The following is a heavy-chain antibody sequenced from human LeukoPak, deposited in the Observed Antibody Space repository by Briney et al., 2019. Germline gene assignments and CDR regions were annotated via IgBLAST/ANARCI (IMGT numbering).Heavy chain of an antibody. CDR3: ARDRWERSSTFDY. V-gene: IGHV4-39*07. Sequence: PGGSLRLSCAASGFTFSSYAMSWVRQAPGKGLEWIGSIYYSGSTYYNPSLKSRVTISVDTSKNQFSLKLSSVTAADTAVYYCARDRWERSSTFDYWGQGTLVTVSS. CDR2: IYYSGST. CDR1: GFTFSSYA. J-gene: IGHJ4*02. D-gene: IGHD1-26*01.